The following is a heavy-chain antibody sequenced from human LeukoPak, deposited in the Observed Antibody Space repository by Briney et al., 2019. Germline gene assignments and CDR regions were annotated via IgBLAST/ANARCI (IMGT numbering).Heavy chain of an antibody. J-gene: IGHJ5*02. D-gene: IGHD6-13*01. V-gene: IGHV3-23*01. Sequence: GGSLRLSCAASGFTFSSYSMNWVRQAPGKGLEWVSGITASGGSTYYADSVKGRFTISRDNSKDTLYLQMNSLRVEDTAIYYCAKDREPAAVGWFDPWGQGTLVTVSS. CDR3: AKDREPAAVGWFDP. CDR2: ITASGGST. CDR1: GFTFSSYS.